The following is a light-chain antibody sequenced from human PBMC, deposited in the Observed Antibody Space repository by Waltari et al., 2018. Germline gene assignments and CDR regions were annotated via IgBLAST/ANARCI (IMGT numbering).Light chain of an antibody. J-gene: IGKJ2*01. CDR1: QNIGKN. V-gene: IGKV3-15*01. Sequence: EIVMTQSPDTLSVSPGERATLPCRAIQNIGKNLPWYQKKPGRAPRLLIYGASRTAIGIPDRFSGSGSGTEFTLTISSLQSEDFAVYLCHQYNSWPPYTFGQGTKLEIK. CDR3: HQYNSWPPYT. CDR2: GAS.